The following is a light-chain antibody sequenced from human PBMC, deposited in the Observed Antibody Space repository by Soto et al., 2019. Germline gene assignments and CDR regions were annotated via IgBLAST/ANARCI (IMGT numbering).Light chain of an antibody. V-gene: IGKV2-30*01. CDR1: QSFVYRDGKTN. J-gene: IGKJ4*01. CDR2: KVS. Sequence: DVVMTQSPLSLPVTLGQPASTSGGSGQSFVYRDGKTNLNWFQQRPGQSPRRLIYKVSNRDSGVPDRFSGSGSGTDFTLKISRVEAEDVGVYYCMQGTHWPLTFGGGTKVEIK. CDR3: MQGTHWPLT.